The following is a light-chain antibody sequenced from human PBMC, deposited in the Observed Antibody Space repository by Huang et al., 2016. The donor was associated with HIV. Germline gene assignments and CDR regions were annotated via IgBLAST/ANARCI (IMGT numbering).Light chain of an antibody. CDR3: QQSYTTPYT. J-gene: IGKJ2*01. CDR2: AAS. Sequence: QMTQSPSSLSASVGDRVSITCRASQPISTYLNWYQQKPGKAPKLLIYAASNLHSEVPSRFTGSGSGTDFTLTITSLQPEDFATYYCQQSYTTPYTFGPGTKLVI. V-gene: IGKV1-39*01. CDR1: QPISTY.